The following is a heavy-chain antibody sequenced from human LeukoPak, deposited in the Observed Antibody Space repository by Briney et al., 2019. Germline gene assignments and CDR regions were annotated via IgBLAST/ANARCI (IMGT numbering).Heavy chain of an antibody. Sequence: GGPLRLSCAASGFTFSSYSMNWVRQAPGKGLEWVSSISSSSSYIYYADSVKGRFTISRDKAKNSLYLQMNSLRAEDTAVYYCATSGLESYYFDYWGQGTLVTVSS. V-gene: IGHV3-21*01. CDR2: ISSSSSYI. CDR3: ATSGLESYYFDY. D-gene: IGHD6-6*01. J-gene: IGHJ4*02. CDR1: GFTFSSYS.